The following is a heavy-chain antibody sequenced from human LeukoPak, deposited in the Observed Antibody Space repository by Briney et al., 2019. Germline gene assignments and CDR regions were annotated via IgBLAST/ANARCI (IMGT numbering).Heavy chain of an antibody. Sequence: GGSPRLSCAASGFTFSSYAMAWVRQAPGKGLEWVSSISGSGDSTYYAASVKGRFTISRDNSKDTLYLQMNSLRAEDTAVYYCAKVLDYYGSGSFDYWSQGALVTVSS. J-gene: IGHJ4*02. D-gene: IGHD3-10*01. CDR1: GFTFSSYA. CDR2: ISGSGDST. CDR3: AKVLDYYGSGSFDY. V-gene: IGHV3-23*01.